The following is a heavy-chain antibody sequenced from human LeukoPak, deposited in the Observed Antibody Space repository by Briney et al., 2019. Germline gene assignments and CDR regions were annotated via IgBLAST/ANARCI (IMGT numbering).Heavy chain of an antibody. CDR1: GFTFSSYG. CDR3: ARDLSFGQDVLDY. J-gene: IGHJ4*02. CDR2: ISSSSSTI. V-gene: IGHV3-48*04. Sequence: GGSLRLSCAASGFTFSSYGMTWVRQAPGKGLEWVSYISSSSSTIYYADSVKGRFTISRDNAKNSVYLQMNSLRAEDTAIYYCARDLSFGQDVLDYWGQGILVTVSS. D-gene: IGHD3-16*01.